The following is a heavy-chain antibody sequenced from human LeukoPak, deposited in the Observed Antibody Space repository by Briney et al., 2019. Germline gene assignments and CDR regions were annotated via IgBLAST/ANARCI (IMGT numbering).Heavy chain of an antibody. CDR1: GNYW. V-gene: IGHV3-74*01. CDR2: INSDGSWT. J-gene: IGHJ4*02. CDR3: VSFYWTF. Sequence: GGSLRLSCAASGNYWMHWVRQVPGKGLVWVSHINSDGSWTSYADSVKGRFTISKDNAKNTVYLQMNSLRAEDTAVYYCVSFYWTFWGRGTLVTVSS. D-gene: IGHD2/OR15-2a*01.